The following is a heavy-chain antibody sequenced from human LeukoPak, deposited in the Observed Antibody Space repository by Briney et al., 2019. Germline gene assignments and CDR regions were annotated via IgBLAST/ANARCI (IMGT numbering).Heavy chain of an antibody. V-gene: IGHV1-24*01. D-gene: IGHD3-10*01. CDR1: GYTLTELS. J-gene: IGHJ4*02. CDR3: ATDPLLYGSGSCVY. Sequence: ASVKVSCKVSGYTLTELSMHWVRQAPGKGLEWMGGFDPEDGETIYAQKFQGRVTMTEDTSTDTAYMELSSLRSEDTAVYYRATDPLLYGSGSCVYWGQGTLVTVSS. CDR2: FDPEDGET.